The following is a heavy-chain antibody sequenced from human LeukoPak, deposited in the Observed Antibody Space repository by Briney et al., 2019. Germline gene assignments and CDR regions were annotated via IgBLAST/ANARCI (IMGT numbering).Heavy chain of an antibody. D-gene: IGHD2-2*02. V-gene: IGHV4-59*11. CDR1: DGSIHGHY. CDR3: ARAYCSSTSCYTGPMDV. J-gene: IGHJ6*03. CDR2: IYTSGTT. Sequence: PSETLSLTCVASDGSIHGHYWSWLRQSPGKGLEWIGHIYTSGTTSYSPSLESRVTISVDTSKNQLSLKLTSVTAADTAVYYCARAYCSSTSCYTGPMDVWGKGTTVTVSS.